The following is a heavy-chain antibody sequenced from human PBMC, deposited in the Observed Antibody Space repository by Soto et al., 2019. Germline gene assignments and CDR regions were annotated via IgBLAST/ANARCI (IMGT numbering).Heavy chain of an antibody. CDR1: GFTFSSYG. V-gene: IGHV3-33*01. CDR3: ARVDYDILTGYYDRGYYYGMDV. Sequence: GGSLRLSCAASGFTFSSYGMHLVRQAPGKGLEWVAVIWYDGSNKYYADSVKGRFTISRDNSKNTLYLQMNSLRAEDTAVYYCARVDYDILTGYYDRGYYYGMDVWGHGTTVTVSS. D-gene: IGHD3-9*01. CDR2: IWYDGSNK. J-gene: IGHJ6*02.